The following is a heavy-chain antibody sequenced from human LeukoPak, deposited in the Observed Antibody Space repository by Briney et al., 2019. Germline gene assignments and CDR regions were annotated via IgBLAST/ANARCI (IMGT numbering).Heavy chain of an antibody. D-gene: IGHD6-13*01. Sequence: PSETLSLTCTVSGDSVSSRGYYWGWIRQPPGKGLEWIGNIYYSGSTYYNPSLKSRVTISVDTSKNQFSLKVNSVTAADTAVYYCAADIPRLAAAGTYWGQGTLVTVSS. V-gene: IGHV4-39*07. CDR2: IYYSGST. CDR3: AADIPRLAAAGTY. J-gene: IGHJ4*02. CDR1: GDSVSSRGYY.